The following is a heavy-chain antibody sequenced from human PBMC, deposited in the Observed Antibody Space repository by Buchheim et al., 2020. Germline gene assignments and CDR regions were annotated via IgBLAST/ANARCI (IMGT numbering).Heavy chain of an antibody. CDR2: LWYDGSTK. V-gene: IGHV3-33*01. Sequence: QVQLVESGGGVVQPWRSLRLSCAASGFTFSNFGMHWVRQAADKGLEWVALLWYDGSTKYYADSVKGRFTISRDNSKSTLYLQMNSLRDEDTAVYYCARRDSSRGMDVWGQGTT. J-gene: IGHJ6*02. CDR1: GFTFSNFG. D-gene: IGHD3-22*01. CDR3: ARRDSSRGMDV.